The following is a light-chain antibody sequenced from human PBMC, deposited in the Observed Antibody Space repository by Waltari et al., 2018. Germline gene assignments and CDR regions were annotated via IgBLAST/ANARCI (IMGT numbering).Light chain of an antibody. CDR1: QTGLYRDNNKNY. V-gene: IGKV4-1*01. Sequence: DIVMTQSPDSLAVSLGERATINCKSSQTGLYRDNNKNYLTWYQQKPGQPAKLLFSWASIRESGVPDRLSASGSGTDFTLTISSLQAEDVAVYYCHQHYTTPWTFGQGTKVEIK. J-gene: IGKJ1*01. CDR3: HQHYTTPWT. CDR2: WAS.